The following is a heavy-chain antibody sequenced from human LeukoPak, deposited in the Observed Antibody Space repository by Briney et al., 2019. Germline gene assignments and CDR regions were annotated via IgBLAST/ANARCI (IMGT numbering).Heavy chain of an antibody. V-gene: IGHV3-53*01. Sequence: GGSLRLSCVASAFSFSSNYMCWVRQAPGKGLEWVSVIYTGGTTYYADSVKGRFTISRDKSKNTVYLQMNSLSAEDTAIYYCARVASTSPYFYGMDVWGQGTTVTVSS. CDR3: ARVASTSPYFYGMDV. CDR2: IYTGGTT. J-gene: IGHJ6*02. CDR1: AFSFSSNY.